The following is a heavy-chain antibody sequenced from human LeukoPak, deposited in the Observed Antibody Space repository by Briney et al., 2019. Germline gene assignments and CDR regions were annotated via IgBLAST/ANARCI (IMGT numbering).Heavy chain of an antibody. CDR2: IIPIFGTA. D-gene: IGHD5-18*01. CDR3: AILGGYSYGSYFDY. J-gene: IGHJ4*02. CDR1: GYTFTSYA. Sequence: ASVKVSCKASGYTFTSYAISWVRQAPGQGLEWMGGIIPIFGTANYAQKFQGRVTITADESTSTAYMELSSLRSEDTAVYYCAILGGYSYGSYFDYWGQGTLVTVSS. V-gene: IGHV1-69*13.